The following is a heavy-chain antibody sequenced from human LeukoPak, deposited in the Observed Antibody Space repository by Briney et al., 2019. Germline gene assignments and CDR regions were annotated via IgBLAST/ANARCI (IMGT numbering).Heavy chain of an antibody. CDR2: IYHSGST. CDR3: AGWFGELLSLFAY. D-gene: IGHD3-10*01. J-gene: IGHJ4*02. V-gene: IGHV4-38-2*01. CDR1: GYSISRGYY. Sequence: WETLSLTCAVFGYSISRGYYWGWIRQPPGKGLEWIGSIYHSGSTYYNPSLKSRVTISVDTSKNQFSLKVRSVTAADTAVYYCAGWFGELLSLFAYWGQGTLVTVSS.